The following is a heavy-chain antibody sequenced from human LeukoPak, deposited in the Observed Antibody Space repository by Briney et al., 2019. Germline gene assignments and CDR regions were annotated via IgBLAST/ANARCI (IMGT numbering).Heavy chain of an antibody. Sequence: PSQTLSLTCAVSGGSISSGGYSWSWIRQPPGKGLEWIGYIYHSGSTYYNPSLKSRVTISVDRSKNQFSLKLSSVTAADTAVYYCARTVGYCGSGGYYRPYYFDNWGQGTLVTVSS. CDR1: GGSISSGGYS. CDR3: ARTVGYCGSGGYYRPYYFDN. J-gene: IGHJ4*02. CDR2: IYHSGST. D-gene: IGHD3-10*01. V-gene: IGHV4-30-2*01.